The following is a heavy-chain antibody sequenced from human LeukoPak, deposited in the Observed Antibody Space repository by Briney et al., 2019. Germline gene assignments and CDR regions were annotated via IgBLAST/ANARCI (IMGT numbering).Heavy chain of an antibody. J-gene: IGHJ6*02. CDR1: GGSISSGGYY. V-gene: IGHV4-61*08. Sequence: SETLSLTCTVSGGSISSGGYYWSWIRQPPGKGLEWIGYIYYSGSTNYNPSLKSRVTISVDTSKNQFSLKLSSVTAADTAVYYCAGGPYYYYGMDVWGQGTTVTVSS. CDR3: AGGPYYYYGMDV. CDR2: IYYSGST.